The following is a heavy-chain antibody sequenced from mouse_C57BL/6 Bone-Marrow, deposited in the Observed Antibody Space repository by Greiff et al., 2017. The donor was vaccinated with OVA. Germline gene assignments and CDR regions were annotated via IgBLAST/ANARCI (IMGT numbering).Heavy chain of an antibody. D-gene: IGHD2-1*01. CDR3: AGNYGWYFDV. Sequence: EVKLVESGGGLVKPGGSLKLSCAASGFTFSSYAMSWVRQTPEKRLEWVATISDGGSYTYYPDNVKGRFTISRDNAKNNLYLQMSHLKSEDTAMYYCAGNYGWYFDVWGTGTTVTVSS. V-gene: IGHV5-4*03. CDR2: ISDGGSYT. CDR1: GFTFSSYA. J-gene: IGHJ1*03.